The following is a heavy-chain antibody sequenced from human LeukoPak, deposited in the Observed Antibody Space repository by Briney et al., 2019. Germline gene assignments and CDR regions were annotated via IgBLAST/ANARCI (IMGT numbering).Heavy chain of an antibody. Sequence: PSETLSLTCAVYGGSFSGYYWSWIRQPPGKGLEWIGEINHSGSTNYNPSLKSRVTISVDTSKNQFSLKLSSVTAADTAVYYCARGMGLLWFGELSGYFDYWGQGTLVTVSS. V-gene: IGHV4-34*01. CDR3: ARGMGLLWFGELSGYFDY. J-gene: IGHJ4*02. D-gene: IGHD3-10*01. CDR2: INHSGST. CDR1: GGSFSGYY.